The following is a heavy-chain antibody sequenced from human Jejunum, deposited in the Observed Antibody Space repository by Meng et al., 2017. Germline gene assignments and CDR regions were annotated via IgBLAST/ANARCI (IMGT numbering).Heavy chain of an antibody. CDR2: INQDGSVK. D-gene: IGHD3-16*01. V-gene: IGHV3-7*01. Sequence: GESLKISCVASGFSLSPYWMTWVRQAPGKGPECVANINQDGSVKFYLDSVKGRFTVSRDNAKNSLYLQMNSLRVEDTATYYCARPRLTGEIYDCWGQGTLVTVSS. CDR3: ARPRLTGEIYDC. J-gene: IGHJ4*02. CDR1: GFSLSPYW.